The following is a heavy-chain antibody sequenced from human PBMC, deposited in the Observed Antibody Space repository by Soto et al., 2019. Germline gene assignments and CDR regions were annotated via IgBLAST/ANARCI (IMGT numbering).Heavy chain of an antibody. D-gene: IGHD3-22*01. J-gene: IGHJ3*02. V-gene: IGHV1-58*02. CDR2: IVVGSGNT. CDR1: GYTFTSHG. Sequence: GASVKVSCKTSGYTFTSHGISWVRWAPGRGLEWIGWIVVGSGNTNYAQKFQERVTITRDMSTSTAYMELSSLRSEDTAVYYCAAGDSSGYTPDAFDIWGQGTMVTVS. CDR3: AAGDSSGYTPDAFDI.